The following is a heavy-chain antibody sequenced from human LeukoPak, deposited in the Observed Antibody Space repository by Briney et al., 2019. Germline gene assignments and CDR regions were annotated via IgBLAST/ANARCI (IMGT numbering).Heavy chain of an antibody. D-gene: IGHD3-16*02. CDR2: ISSSSSYI. CDR1: GFTFSSYS. CDR3: ARESSASFLFDY. V-gene: IGHV3-21*01. Sequence: GGSLRLSCAASGFTFSSYSMNWVRQAPGKGLEWVSSISSSSSYIYYADSVKGRFTISRDNAKNSLYLQMNSLRAEDTAVFYCARESSASFLFDYWGQGTLVTVSS. J-gene: IGHJ4*02.